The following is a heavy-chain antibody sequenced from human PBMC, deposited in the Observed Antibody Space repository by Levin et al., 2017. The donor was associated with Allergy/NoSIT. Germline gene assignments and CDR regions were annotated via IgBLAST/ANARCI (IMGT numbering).Heavy chain of an antibody. J-gene: IGHJ4*02. V-gene: IGHV4-34*01. CDR2: INHSGST. Sequence: SQTLSLTCAVYGGSFSGYYWSWIRQPPGKGLEWIGEINHSGSTNYNPSLKSRVTISVDTSKNQFSLKLSSVTAADTAVYYCARVTPEEYSSRVDYWGQGTLVTVSS. CDR1: GGSFSGYY. D-gene: IGHD6-6*01. CDR3: ARVTPEEYSSRVDY.